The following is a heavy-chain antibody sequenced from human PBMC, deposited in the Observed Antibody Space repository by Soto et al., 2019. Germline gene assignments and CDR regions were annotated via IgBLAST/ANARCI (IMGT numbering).Heavy chain of an antibody. CDR2: ITGSSATI. V-gene: IGHV3-48*02. J-gene: IGHJ5*02. D-gene: IGHD2-8*01. Sequence: PGGSLRFSCAASGFTFSAYSMNWVRQAPGKGLEWVSYITGSSATIFYADSVKGRFTISRDNAKNSLYLQMNSLRDEDTAVYYCARDNGMAGSFDPWGQGTLVTVSS. CDR3: ARDNGMAGSFDP. CDR1: GFTFSAYS.